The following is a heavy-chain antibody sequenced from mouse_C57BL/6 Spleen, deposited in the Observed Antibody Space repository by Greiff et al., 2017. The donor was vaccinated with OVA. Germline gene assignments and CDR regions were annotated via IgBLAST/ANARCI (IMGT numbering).Heavy chain of an antibody. CDR1: GYAFSSYW. D-gene: IGHD4-1*01. CDR2: IYPGDGDT. CDR3: ARSPLGRGFAY. V-gene: IGHV1-80*01. J-gene: IGHJ3*01. Sequence: VQLQQSGAELVKPGASVKISCKASGYAFSSYWMNWVKQRPGKGLEWIGQIYPGDGDTNFNGKFKGKATLTADKSSSTAYMQLSSLTSEDSAVYFCARSPLGRGFAYWGQGTLVTVSA.